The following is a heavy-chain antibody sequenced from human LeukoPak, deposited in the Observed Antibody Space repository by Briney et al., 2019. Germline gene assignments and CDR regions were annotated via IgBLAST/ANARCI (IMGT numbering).Heavy chain of an antibody. D-gene: IGHD3-3*01. Sequence: PGGSLRLSCAASGFTFSSYGMHWVRQAPGKGLEWVSSISSSSSYIYYADSVKGRFTISRDNAKNSLYLQMNSLRAEDTAVYYCARAKEDYDFWSGYYSRPQPCDYWGQGTLVTVSS. V-gene: IGHV3-21*01. CDR3: ARAKEDYDFWSGYYSRPQPCDY. J-gene: IGHJ4*02. CDR1: GFTFSSYG. CDR2: ISSSSSYI.